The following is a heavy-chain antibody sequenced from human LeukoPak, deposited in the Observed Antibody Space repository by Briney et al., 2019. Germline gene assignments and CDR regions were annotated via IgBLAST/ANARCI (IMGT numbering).Heavy chain of an antibody. Sequence: GGSLRLSCAASGFTFSSYGMHWVRQAPGKGLEWLSVISGRGGSTYYADSVKGRFTISRDNSKNTLYLQMNSLRAEDTAVYYCATHRTGGLDTYYFDYWGQGTLVPVSS. CDR3: ATHRTGGLDTYYFDY. CDR2: ISGRGGST. V-gene: IGHV3-23*01. D-gene: IGHD7-27*01. CDR1: GFTFSSYG. J-gene: IGHJ4*02.